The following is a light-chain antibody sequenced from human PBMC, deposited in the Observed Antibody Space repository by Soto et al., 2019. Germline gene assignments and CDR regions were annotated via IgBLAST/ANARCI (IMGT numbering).Light chain of an antibody. V-gene: IGLV2-11*01. CDR3: CSYAVTYYV. CDR2: DVS. Sequence: QSALTQPRSVSGSPGQSVTISCTGTSSDVGGYNYVSWYQQHPGKAPKLMIYDVSKRPSGVPDRFSGSKSGNTASLTISGHQAEDEADYYCCSYAVTYYVFGTGTKVTVL. J-gene: IGLJ1*01. CDR1: SSDVGGYNY.